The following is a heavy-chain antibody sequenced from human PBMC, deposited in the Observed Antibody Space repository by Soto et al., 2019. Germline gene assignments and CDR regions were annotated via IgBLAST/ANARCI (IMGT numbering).Heavy chain of an antibody. CDR2: IWDDGSNK. Sequence: QVQLVESGGGVVQPGRSLRLSCAASGFTFSSYGMHWVRQAPGKGLEWVAVIWDDGSNKYYADSVKGRFTISRDDSKNTLYLQMNSLTAEDTAVYYCARDRGSGWYLVYYFDYWGQGTLVTVSS. V-gene: IGHV3-33*01. CDR3: ARDRGSGWYLVYYFDY. CDR1: GFTFSSYG. J-gene: IGHJ4*02. D-gene: IGHD6-19*01.